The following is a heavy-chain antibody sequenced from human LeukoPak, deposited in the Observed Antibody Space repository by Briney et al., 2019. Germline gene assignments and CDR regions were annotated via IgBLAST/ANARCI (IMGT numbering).Heavy chain of an antibody. CDR2: IKGDGSST. D-gene: IGHD1-26*01. Sequence: PGGSLRLSCEASGFTFSSYWMHWVRQVPGKGLVWVSRIKGDGSSTSYADSVKGRFTISRDNAKNTLYLQIDSLRAGDTGVYYCARDDAPEWELLWWGQGTLVTVSS. J-gene: IGHJ4*02. CDR3: ARDDAPEWELLW. CDR1: GFTFSSYW. V-gene: IGHV3-74*01.